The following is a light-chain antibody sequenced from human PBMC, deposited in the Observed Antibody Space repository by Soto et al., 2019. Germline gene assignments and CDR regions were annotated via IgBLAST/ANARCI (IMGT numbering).Light chain of an antibody. CDR3: PQYATDPLI. CDR2: GAS. CDR1: QPVFIRY. Sequence: ETVLTQSPVTLSLSRVERSTLACRASQPVFIRYLAWYQHKSGQAPRLLIHGASNRATGIPARFSGSGSGTDFTLTISRLEPEDFVAYYCPQYATDPLIFGGGTKVAI. V-gene: IGKV3-20*01. J-gene: IGKJ4*01.